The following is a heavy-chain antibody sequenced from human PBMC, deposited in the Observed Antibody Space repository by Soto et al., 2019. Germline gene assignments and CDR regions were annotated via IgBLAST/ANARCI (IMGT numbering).Heavy chain of an antibody. D-gene: IGHD3-3*01. CDR1: GGTFSSYA. CDR3: ASKSSGYYNYGMDV. CDR2: IIPIFGTA. Sequence: GASVKVSCKASGGTFSSYAISWVRQAPGQGLEWMGGIIPIFGTANYAQKFQGRVTITADESTSTAYMELSSLRSEDTAVYYCASKSSGYYNYGMDVWGQGTTVTVSS. V-gene: IGHV1-69*13. J-gene: IGHJ6*02.